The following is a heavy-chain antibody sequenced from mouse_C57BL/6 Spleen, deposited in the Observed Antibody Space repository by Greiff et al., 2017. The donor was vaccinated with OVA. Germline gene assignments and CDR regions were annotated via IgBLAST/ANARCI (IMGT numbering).Heavy chain of an antibody. Sequence: VNVKQSGPELVKPGASVKIPCKASGYTFTDYNMDWVKQSHGKSLEWIGDINPNNGGTIYNQKFKGKATLTVDKSSRPAYMELRSLTSEDAAVYYCARDRYFCVWGTGTTVTVSS. CDR2: INPNNGGT. CDR3: ARDRYFCV. CDR1: GYTFTDYN. J-gene: IGHJ1*03. V-gene: IGHV1-18*01.